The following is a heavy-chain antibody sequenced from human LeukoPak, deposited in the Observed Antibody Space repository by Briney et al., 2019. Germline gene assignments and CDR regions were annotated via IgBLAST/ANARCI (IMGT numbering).Heavy chain of an antibody. J-gene: IGHJ3*02. CDR3: ARDMVRGVITPSDAFDI. Sequence: GASVKVSCKASGYTFTSYGISWVRQAPGQGLEWMGWISAYNGNTNYAPKLQGRVTMTTATSTSTAYMELRSLRSDDTAVYFCARDMVRGVITPSDAFDIWGQGTMVTVSS. V-gene: IGHV1-18*01. CDR2: ISAYNGNT. CDR1: GYTFTSYG. D-gene: IGHD3-10*01.